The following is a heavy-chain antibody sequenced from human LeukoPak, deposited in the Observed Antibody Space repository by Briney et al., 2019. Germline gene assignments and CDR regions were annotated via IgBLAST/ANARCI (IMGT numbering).Heavy chain of an antibody. V-gene: IGHV4-59*01. CDR3: AYITLVRGVPLFDY. Sequence: SETLSLTCTVSGGSISNYHWSWIRQPPGKGLEWIGYIYYSGSTNYNPSLKSRVTISVDTSKKQFSLKLSSVTAADTAVYYCAYITLVRGVPLFDYWGQGTLVTVSS. J-gene: IGHJ4*02. D-gene: IGHD3-10*01. CDR2: IYYSGST. CDR1: GGSISNYH.